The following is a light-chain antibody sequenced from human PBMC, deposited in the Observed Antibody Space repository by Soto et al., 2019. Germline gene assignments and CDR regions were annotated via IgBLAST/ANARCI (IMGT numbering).Light chain of an antibody. CDR1: NSNIGSNT. V-gene: IGLV1-44*01. J-gene: IGLJ3*02. CDR2: SSD. Sequence: QAVVTQPPSASGTPGRRVTISCSGSNSNIGSNTVNWFQQVPGTAPKLLIYSSDQRPSGVPDRFSGSRSGTSASLAISGLRSEDEADYYCAAWDDSLNGWVFVGGTKLTVL. CDR3: AAWDDSLNGWV.